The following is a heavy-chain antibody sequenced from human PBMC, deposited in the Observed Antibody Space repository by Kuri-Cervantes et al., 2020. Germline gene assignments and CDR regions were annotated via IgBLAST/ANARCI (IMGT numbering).Heavy chain of an antibody. J-gene: IGHJ6*02. CDR2: IWYDGSNK. Sequence: GESLKISCAAPGFTFSSYGMHWVRQAPGKGLEWVAVIWYDGSNKYYADSVKGRFTISRDNSKNTLYLQMNSLRAEDTAVYYCARDDCSSTSCYVFYYYYYGMDVWGQGTTITVSS. CDR3: ARDDCSSTSCYVFYYYYYGMDV. V-gene: IGHV3-33*01. CDR1: GFTFSSYG. D-gene: IGHD2-2*01.